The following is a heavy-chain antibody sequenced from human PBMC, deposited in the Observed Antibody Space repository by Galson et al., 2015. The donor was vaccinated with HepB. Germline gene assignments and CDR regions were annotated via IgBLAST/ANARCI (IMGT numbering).Heavy chain of an antibody. D-gene: IGHD3-22*01. CDR1: GFTFSSYS. J-gene: IGHJ4*02. V-gene: IGHV3-48*02. Sequence: SLRLSCAASGFTFSSYSMNWVRQAPGKGLEWVSYISSSRSSIYYADSVKGRFTISRDNAKNSLNLQMNSLRDEDTAVYYCAKVTMIGSYWGQGTLVTVSS. CDR3: AKVTMIGSY. CDR2: ISSSRSSI.